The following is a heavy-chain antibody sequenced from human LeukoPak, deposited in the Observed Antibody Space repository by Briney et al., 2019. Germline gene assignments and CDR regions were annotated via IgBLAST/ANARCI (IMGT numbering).Heavy chain of an antibody. CDR1: GYTFTGYY. V-gene: IGHV1-2*06. J-gene: IGHJ6*03. CDR2: INPNSGGT. Sequence: ASVKVSCKASGYTFTGYYMHWMRQAPGQGLEWMGRINPNSGGTNYAQKFQGRVTMTRDTSISTAYMELSRLRSDDTAVYYCARVWVESGYLDPNLPRKRYYYYYMDVWGKGTTVTVSS. D-gene: IGHD5-12*01. CDR3: ARVWVESGYLDPNLPRKRYYYYYMDV.